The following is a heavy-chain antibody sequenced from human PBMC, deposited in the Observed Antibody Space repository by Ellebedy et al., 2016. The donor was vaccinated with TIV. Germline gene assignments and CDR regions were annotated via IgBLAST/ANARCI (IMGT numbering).Heavy chain of an antibody. CDR1: GFSFSSNW. Sequence: GESLKISCAASGFSFSSNWMSWVRQAPGKGLEWVANIKQDGSEQYYVDSVKGRFTISRDNAKNSLYLQMNSLRAEDTAVYYCARINWNKVDYWGQGTLVTVSS. D-gene: IGHD1/OR15-1a*01. J-gene: IGHJ4*02. V-gene: IGHV3-7*03. CDR2: IKQDGSEQ. CDR3: ARINWNKVDY.